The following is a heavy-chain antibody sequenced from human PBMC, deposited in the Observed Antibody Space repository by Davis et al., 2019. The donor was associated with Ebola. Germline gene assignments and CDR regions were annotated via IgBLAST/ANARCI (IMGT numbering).Heavy chain of an antibody. CDR3: ARVGGGQFVGWFDP. V-gene: IGHV1-69*13. CDR1: GGTFSSYA. CDR2: IIPIFGTA. D-gene: IGHD3-10*01. Sequence: SVKVSCKASGGTFSSYAISWVRQAPGQGLEWMGGIIPIFGTANYAQKFQGRVTITADESTSTAYMELSSLRSEDTAVYYCARVGGGQFVGWFDPWGQGTLVTVSS. J-gene: IGHJ5*02.